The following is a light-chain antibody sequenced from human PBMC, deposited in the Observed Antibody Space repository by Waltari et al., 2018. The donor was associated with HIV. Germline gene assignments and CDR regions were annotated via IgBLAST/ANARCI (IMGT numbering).Light chain of an antibody. V-gene: IGLV2-14*01. Sequence: QSALTQPASVSGSPGQSITISCTGTSSDVGGYKYVSWYQQNPGKAPKLMIYEVSNRPSGVSNRFSGSKSGNTASLTISGLQAEDEADYYCSSYTSISTYVFGAGTKVTVL. CDR2: EVS. CDR1: SSDVGGYKY. J-gene: IGLJ1*01. CDR3: SSYTSISTYV.